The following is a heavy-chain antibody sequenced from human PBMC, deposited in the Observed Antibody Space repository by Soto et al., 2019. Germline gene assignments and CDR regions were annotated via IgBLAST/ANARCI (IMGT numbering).Heavy chain of an antibody. Sequence: GGSLRLSCAASGFTFSNYAMSWVRQAPGKGLEWVSAISGSGGSTYYADSVKGRFTISRDNSKNTLYLQMNSLRAEDTAVYYCAKWSSTPRITIFGVVTPDAFDIWGQGTMVTVSS. V-gene: IGHV3-23*01. CDR1: GFTFSNYA. D-gene: IGHD3-3*01. CDR3: AKWSSTPRITIFGVVTPDAFDI. CDR2: ISGSGGST. J-gene: IGHJ3*02.